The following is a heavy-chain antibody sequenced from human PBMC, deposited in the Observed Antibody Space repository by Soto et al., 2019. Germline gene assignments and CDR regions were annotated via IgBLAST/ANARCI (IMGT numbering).Heavy chain of an antibody. D-gene: IGHD3-10*01. CDR2: IYTSGST. Sequence: QVQLQESGPGLVKPSETLSLTCTVSGGSISSYYWSWIRQPAGKGLEWIGRIYTSGSTNYNPSLKSRVTMSVDTSKNQFSLKLSSVTAAATAVYYCARDRRLMARLRGVIPPIDYWGQGTLVTVSS. CDR3: ARDRRLMARLRGVIPPIDY. V-gene: IGHV4-4*07. CDR1: GGSISSYY. J-gene: IGHJ4*02.